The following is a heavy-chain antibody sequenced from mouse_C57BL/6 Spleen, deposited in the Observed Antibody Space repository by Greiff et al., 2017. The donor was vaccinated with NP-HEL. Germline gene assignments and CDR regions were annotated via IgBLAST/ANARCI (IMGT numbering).Heavy chain of an antibody. CDR2: ISSGGSYT. D-gene: IGHD1-1*01. CDR1: GFTFSSYG. V-gene: IGHV5-6*01. Sequence: EVKVVESGGDLVKPGGSLKLSCAASGFTFSSYGMSWVRQTPDKRLEWVATISSGGSYTYYPDSVKGRFTISRDNAKNTLYLQMSSLKSEDTAMYYCARDTTVVAKNYFDYWGQGTTLTVSS. J-gene: IGHJ2*01. CDR3: ARDTTVVAKNYFDY.